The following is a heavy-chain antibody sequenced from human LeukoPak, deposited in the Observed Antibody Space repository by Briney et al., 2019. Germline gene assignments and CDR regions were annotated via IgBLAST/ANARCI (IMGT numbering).Heavy chain of an antibody. V-gene: IGHV4-34*01. D-gene: IGHD5-18*01. Sequence: PSETLSLTCAVYGGSFSGYYWSWIRQPPGKGLERIGEINHSGSTNYNPSLKSRVTISVDTSKNQFSLKLSSVTAADTAVYYCATRAPGYSYGPVNFDYWGQGTLVTVSS. CDR3: ATRAPGYSYGPVNFDY. J-gene: IGHJ4*02. CDR1: GGSFSGYY. CDR2: INHSGST.